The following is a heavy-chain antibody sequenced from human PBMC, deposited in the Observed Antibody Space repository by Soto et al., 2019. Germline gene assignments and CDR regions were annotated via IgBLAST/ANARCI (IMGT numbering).Heavy chain of an antibody. Sequence: EVHLLESGGGLVQPGGSLRLSCAASGYSFSSYSMSWVRQAPGMGLEWVSAISDSGGSTYYADSVRGRFTISRDNSKNTLSLQMTSLRAEDTAVYYCAKASSSNVYNFDSWGQGTLVTVSS. CDR1: GYSFSSYS. CDR2: ISDSGGST. D-gene: IGHD1-1*01. V-gene: IGHV3-23*01. CDR3: AKASSSNVYNFDS. J-gene: IGHJ4*02.